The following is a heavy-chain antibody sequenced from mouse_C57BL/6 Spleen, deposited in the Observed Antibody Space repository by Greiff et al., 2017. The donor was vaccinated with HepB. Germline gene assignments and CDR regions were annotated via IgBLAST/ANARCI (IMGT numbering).Heavy chain of an antibody. J-gene: IGHJ3*01. CDR2: IDPEDGDT. CDR3: TSYGSSYPAWFAY. Sequence: EVKLVESGAELVRPGASVKLSCTASGFNIKDYYMHWVKQRPEQGLEWIGRIDPEDGDTEYAPKFQGKATMTADTSSNTAYLQLSSLTSEDTAVYYCTSYGSSYPAWFAYWGQGTLVTVSA. CDR1: GFNIKDYY. V-gene: IGHV14-1*01. D-gene: IGHD1-1*01.